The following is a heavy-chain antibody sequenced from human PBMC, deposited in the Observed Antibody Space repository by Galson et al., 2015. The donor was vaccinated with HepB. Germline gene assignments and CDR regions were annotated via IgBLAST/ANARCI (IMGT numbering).Heavy chain of an antibody. V-gene: IGHV5-51*01. CDR2: IYPGDSDT. CDR1: GYSFTSYW. D-gene: IGHD6-13*01. CDR3: ARRRPPAAGTANWFDP. Sequence: QSGAEVKKPGESLKISCKGSGYSFTSYWIGWVRQMPGKGLEWMGIIYPGDSDTRYSPSFQGQVTISADKSISTAYLQWSSLKASDTAMYYCARRRPPAAGTANWFDPWGQGTLVTVSS. J-gene: IGHJ5*02.